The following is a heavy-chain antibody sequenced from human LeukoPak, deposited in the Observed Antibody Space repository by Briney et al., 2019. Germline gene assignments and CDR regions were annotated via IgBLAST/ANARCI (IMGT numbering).Heavy chain of an antibody. CDR3: ARWGEADYVWGSYRLPLDY. CDR1: GYTFTGYY. CDR2: INPNSGGT. D-gene: IGHD3-16*02. V-gene: IGHV1-2*02. J-gene: IGHJ4*02. Sequence: VASVKVSCKASGYTFTGYYMHWVRQAPGQGLEWMGWINPNSGGTNYAQKFQGRVTMTRDTSISTAHMELSRLRSDDTAVYYCARWGEADYVWGSYRLPLDYWGQGTLVTVSS.